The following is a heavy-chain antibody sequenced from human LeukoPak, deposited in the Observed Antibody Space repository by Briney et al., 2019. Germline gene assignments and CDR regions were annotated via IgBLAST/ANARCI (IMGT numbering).Heavy chain of an antibody. V-gene: IGHV3-33*01. J-gene: IGHJ6*02. CDR1: GFTFSSYG. Sequence: GGSLRLSCAASGFTFSSYGMHWVRQAPGKGLEWVAVIWYDGSNKYYADSVKGRFTISRDNSKNTLYLQMNSLRAEDTAVYYCARDGEEYYYYGVDVWGQGTTVTVSS. D-gene: IGHD3-3*01. CDR3: ARDGEEYYYYGVDV. CDR2: IWYDGSNK.